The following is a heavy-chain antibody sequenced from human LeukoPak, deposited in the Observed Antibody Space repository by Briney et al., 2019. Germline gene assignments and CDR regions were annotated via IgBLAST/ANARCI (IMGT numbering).Heavy chain of an antibody. CDR1: GYTLTDHY. CDR2: INPNSGGT. CDR3: ARDGAFELYYYYYMDV. J-gene: IGHJ6*03. Sequence: ASVKVSCKASGYTLTDHYMHWVRQAPGQGLEWMGWINPNSGGTNYAQKFQGRVTMTRDTSISTAYMELSRLRSDDTAVYYCARDGAFELYYYYYMDVWGKGTTVTVSS. D-gene: IGHD3-16*01. V-gene: IGHV1-2*02.